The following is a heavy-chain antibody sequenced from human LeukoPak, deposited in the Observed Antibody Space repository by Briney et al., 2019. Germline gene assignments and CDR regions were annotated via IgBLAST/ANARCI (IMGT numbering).Heavy chain of an antibody. CDR2: ISSSGSTI. Sequence: GGSLRLSCAASGFTFSDYYMSWIRQAPGKGLEWVSYISSSGSTIYYADSVKGRFTISRDNAKNSLYLQMNSLRAEDTAVYYCAREAYDSSGPYGIFDYWGQGTLVTVSS. D-gene: IGHD3-22*01. CDR1: GFTFSDYY. CDR3: AREAYDSSGPYGIFDY. V-gene: IGHV3-11*01. J-gene: IGHJ4*02.